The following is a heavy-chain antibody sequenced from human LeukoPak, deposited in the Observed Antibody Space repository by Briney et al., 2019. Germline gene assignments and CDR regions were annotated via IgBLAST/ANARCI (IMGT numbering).Heavy chain of an antibody. Sequence: SETLSLTCTVSGGSISSCYWSWIRQPPGKGLEWIGYIYYSGSTNYNPSLKSRVTILVDTSKNQFSLKLSSVTAADTAVYYCARDGYSSGWYYFDYWGPGTLVTVSS. V-gene: IGHV4-59*01. CDR1: GGSISSCY. CDR3: ARDGYSSGWYYFDY. J-gene: IGHJ4*02. D-gene: IGHD6-19*01. CDR2: IYYSGST.